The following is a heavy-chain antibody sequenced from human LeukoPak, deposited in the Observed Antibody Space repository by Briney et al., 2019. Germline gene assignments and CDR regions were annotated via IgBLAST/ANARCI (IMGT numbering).Heavy chain of an antibody. CDR1: GCSISSYY. CDR2: IYYSGST. CDR3: ARDLLRGYSYGD. D-gene: IGHD5-18*01. Sequence: PSETLSLTCTVSGCSISSYYWSWIRQPPGKGLEWIGYIYYSGSTNYNPSLKSRVTISVDTSKNQFSLKLSSVTAADTAVYYCARDLLRGYSYGDWGQGTLVTVSS. J-gene: IGHJ4*02. V-gene: IGHV4-59*01.